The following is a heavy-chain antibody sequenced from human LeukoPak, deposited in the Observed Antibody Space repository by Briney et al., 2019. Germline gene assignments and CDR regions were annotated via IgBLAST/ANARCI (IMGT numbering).Heavy chain of an antibody. CDR2: ISSSSYI. D-gene: IGHD6-13*01. V-gene: IGHV3-21*01. CDR3: ARDYWSSRYYGMDV. CDR1: GFTFSSYS. J-gene: IGHJ6*02. Sequence: GGSLRLSCAASGFTFSSYSMNWVRQAPGKGLEWVSSISSSSYIYYADSVKGRFTISRDNAKNSLYLQMNSLRAEDTAVYYCARDYWSSRYYGMDVWGQGTTVTVSS.